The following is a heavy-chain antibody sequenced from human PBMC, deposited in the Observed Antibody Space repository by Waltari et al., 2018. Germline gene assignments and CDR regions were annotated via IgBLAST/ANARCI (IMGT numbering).Heavy chain of an antibody. CDR2: INHSGST. Sequence: QVQLQQWGAGLLKPSETLSLTCAVYGGSFSGYYWSWIRQSPGKGLAWIGEINHSGSTNQNPSLKSRVTISVDMSKNQFSLKLSSVTAADTAVYYCTRKGPLYYYYYMDVWGRGTTVTVSS. CDR3: TRKGPLYYYYYMDV. J-gene: IGHJ6*03. V-gene: IGHV4-34*01. CDR1: GGSFSGYY.